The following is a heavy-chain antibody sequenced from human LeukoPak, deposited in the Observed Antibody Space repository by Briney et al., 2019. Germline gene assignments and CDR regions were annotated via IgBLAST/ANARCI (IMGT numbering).Heavy chain of an antibody. Sequence: GGSLRLSCVAFELTFSNYAMSWVRQAPGKGLEWVSYISSSGSTIYYADSVKGRFTISRDNAKNSLYLQMNSLRAEDTAVYYCAELGITMIGGVWGKGTTVTISS. CDR2: ISSSGSTI. D-gene: IGHD3-10*02. CDR3: AELGITMIGGV. V-gene: IGHV3-48*03. J-gene: IGHJ6*04. CDR1: ELTFSNYA.